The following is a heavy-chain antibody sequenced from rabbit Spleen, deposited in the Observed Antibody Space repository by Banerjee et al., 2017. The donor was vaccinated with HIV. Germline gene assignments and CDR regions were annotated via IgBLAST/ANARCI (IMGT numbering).Heavy chain of an antibody. J-gene: IGHJ6*01. Sequence: QSLEESGGDLVKPGASLTLTCTASGFSFSPVNWIYWVRQAPGKGLEWIGTIYAGSTGTTDYARWAKGRFTISKTSSTTVTLQMTSLTAADTATYFCARDLVAVIGWNFSLWGPGTLVTVS. CDR2: IYAGSTGTT. V-gene: IGHV1S40*01. CDR1: GFSFSPVNW. D-gene: IGHD1-1*01. CDR3: ARDLVAVIGWNFSL.